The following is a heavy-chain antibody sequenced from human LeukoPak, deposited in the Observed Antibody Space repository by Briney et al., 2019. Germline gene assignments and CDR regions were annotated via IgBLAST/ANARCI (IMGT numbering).Heavy chain of an antibody. V-gene: IGHV1-69*13. D-gene: IGHD2-15*01. Sequence: GASVKVSCKASGGTFSSYAISWVRQAPGQGLEWMGGIIPIFGTANYAQKFQGRVTITADESTSTAYMELSSLRSEDTAVYYCARGGSGGSLHPYNWFDPWGQGTLVTVSS. CDR2: IIPIFGTA. CDR3: ARGGSGGSLHPYNWFDP. CDR1: GGTFSSYA. J-gene: IGHJ5*02.